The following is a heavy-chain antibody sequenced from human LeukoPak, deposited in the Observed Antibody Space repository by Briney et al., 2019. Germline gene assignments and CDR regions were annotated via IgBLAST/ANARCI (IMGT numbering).Heavy chain of an antibody. Sequence: ASVKVSCKASGYTFTGYYMHWVRQAPGQGLEWMGWINPNSGGTNYAQKFQGRVTMTRDTSISTAYMELSRLRSDDTAVYYCARARGQYTVTKYYYYYMDVWGKGTTVTVSS. CDR1: GYTFTGYY. D-gene: IGHD4-17*01. CDR2: INPNSGGT. V-gene: IGHV1-2*02. J-gene: IGHJ6*03. CDR3: ARARGQYTVTKYYYYYMDV.